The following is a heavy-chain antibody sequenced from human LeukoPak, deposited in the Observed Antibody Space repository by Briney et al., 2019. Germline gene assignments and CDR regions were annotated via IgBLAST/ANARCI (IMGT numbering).Heavy chain of an antibody. Sequence: PGGSLRLSCAASGFTFSSYAMSWVRQAPGKGLEWVSAISGSGGSTYYAHSVKGRFTISRDNSKNTLYLQMNSLRAEDTAVYYCAKGGYSNYHPSDYGGKGPLVTVSS. CDR3: AKGGYSNYHPSDY. V-gene: IGHV3-23*01. CDR2: ISGSGGST. D-gene: IGHD4-11*01. CDR1: GFTFSSYA. J-gene: IGHJ4*02.